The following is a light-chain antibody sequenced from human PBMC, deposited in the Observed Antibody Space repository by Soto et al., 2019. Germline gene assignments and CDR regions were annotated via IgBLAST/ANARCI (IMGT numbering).Light chain of an antibody. CDR1: QSVSSSY. J-gene: IGKJ1*01. V-gene: IGKV3-20*01. Sequence: ESVLTQSPGTLSLSPGEKATLSCRASQSVSSSYLAWDQQKPGQAPRLLIYGASSRATGIPDRFSGSGSGTDFTLPVSRLEPEDFAVYYCQQFGSSSLTFGQGTKVEIK. CDR3: QQFGSSSLT. CDR2: GAS.